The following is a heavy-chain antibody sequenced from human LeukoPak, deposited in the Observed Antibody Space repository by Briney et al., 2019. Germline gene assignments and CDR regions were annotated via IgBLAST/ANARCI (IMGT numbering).Heavy chain of an antibody. CDR1: GYTFTSYD. Sequence: ASVKVSCKASGYTFTSYDINWVRQATGQGLEWMGWMNPNSGNTGYAQKFQGRVTMTRNTSISTAYMELSSLRSEDTAVYYCARSKRIYGSGKGGFDPWGQGTLVTVSS. CDR2: MNPNSGNT. D-gene: IGHD3-10*01. CDR3: ARSKRIYGSGKGGFDP. V-gene: IGHV1-8*01. J-gene: IGHJ5*02.